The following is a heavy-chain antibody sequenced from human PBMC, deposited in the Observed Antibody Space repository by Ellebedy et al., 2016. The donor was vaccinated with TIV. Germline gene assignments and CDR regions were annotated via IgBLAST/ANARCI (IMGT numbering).Heavy chain of an antibody. CDR1: GYTFTSYY. J-gene: IGHJ4*02. CDR3: ARSYDSSGYYFDY. D-gene: IGHD3-22*01. V-gene: IGHV1-46*01. Sequence: AASVKVSCKASGYTFTSYYMHWVRPAPGQGLEWLGIINPRGGSTNYAQTFQGRVTMTRDTSTSTVYMKLSSLRSEDTAVYYCARSYDSSGYYFDYWGQGTLVTVSS. CDR2: INPRGGST.